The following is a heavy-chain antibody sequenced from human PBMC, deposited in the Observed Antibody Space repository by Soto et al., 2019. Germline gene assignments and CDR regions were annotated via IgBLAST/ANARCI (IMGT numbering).Heavy chain of an antibody. V-gene: IGHV1-69*08. J-gene: IGHJ3*02. D-gene: IGHD4-17*01. CDR3: ARDRRDYGDYGAFDI. CDR1: GGTFSSYT. CDR2: IIPILGIA. Sequence: QVQLVQSGAEVKKPGSSVKVSCKASGGTFSSYTISWVRQAPGQGLEWMGRIIPILGIANYAQKFQGSVTITTDKSTSTAYMELSSLRSDDTAVYYCARDRRDYGDYGAFDIWGQGTMVTVSS.